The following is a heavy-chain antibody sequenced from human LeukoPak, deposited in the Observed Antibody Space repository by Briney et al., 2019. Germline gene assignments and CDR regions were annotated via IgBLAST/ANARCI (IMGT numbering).Heavy chain of an antibody. V-gene: IGHV4-59*01. J-gene: IGHJ4*02. Sequence: SETLSLTCSVSGGSINNYYWGWIRRPPGRGLEYIGHIYYTGKTDYNPSFKSRVTMSVDTSKNQLSLKLHFLTAADTAVYYCARWDCSSGPCYYLDSGGQGTLVIVSS. CDR2: IYYTGKT. D-gene: IGHD2-15*01. CDR3: ARWDCSSGPCYYLDS. CDR1: GGSINNYY.